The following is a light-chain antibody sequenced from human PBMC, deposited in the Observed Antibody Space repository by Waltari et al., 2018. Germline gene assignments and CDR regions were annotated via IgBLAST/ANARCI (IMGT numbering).Light chain of an antibody. CDR1: QILTNHY. J-gene: IGKJ2*02. Sequence: DIVLTQSPGTLSLSTGESVSLSCRASQILTNHYLAWYQQKPGQAPALLIHAASRRATGVPERFSGSGSGTDFTLIISRLEVEDSAVYYCQQYGSSPCTFGRGTKLEIK. CDR2: AAS. V-gene: IGKV3-20*01. CDR3: QQYGSSPCT.